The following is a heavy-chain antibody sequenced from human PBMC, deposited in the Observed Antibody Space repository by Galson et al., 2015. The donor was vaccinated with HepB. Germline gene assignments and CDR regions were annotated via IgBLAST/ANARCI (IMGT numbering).Heavy chain of an antibody. CDR1: GFTFSSYT. V-gene: IGHV3-21*01. CDR3: ARGHGYSGYPIYIDY. J-gene: IGHJ4*02. Sequence: SLRLSCAASGFTFSSYTMNWVRQAPGKGLEWVSSISSGSSYIHYADSVKGRFAISRDNAKNSLYLQLNSLRVKDTAVYFCARGHGYSGYPIYIDYWSQGTLVTVSS. D-gene: IGHD3-22*01. CDR2: ISSGSSYI.